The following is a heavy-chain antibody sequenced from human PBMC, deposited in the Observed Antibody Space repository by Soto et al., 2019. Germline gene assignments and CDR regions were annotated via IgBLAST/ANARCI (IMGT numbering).Heavy chain of an antibody. CDR2: ITASADTT. V-gene: IGHV3-23*01. Sequence: PGGSLILSCAASAFTFSSYAMSWVRQAPGKGLEWVSAITASADTTYYADSVKGRFTISGDNSKNTLYLRMNSLRAEDTAVYYCAKVRPLRDCTSTSCLGAFDIWGQGTMVTVSS. D-gene: IGHD2-2*01. J-gene: IGHJ3*02. CDR1: AFTFSSYA. CDR3: AKVRPLRDCTSTSCLGAFDI.